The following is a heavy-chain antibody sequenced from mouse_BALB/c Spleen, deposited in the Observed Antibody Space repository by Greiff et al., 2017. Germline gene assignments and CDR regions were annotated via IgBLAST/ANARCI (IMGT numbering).Heavy chain of an antibody. J-gene: IGHJ2*01. CDR2: IRLKSNNYAT. CDR3: TRTYGNYFYFDY. V-gene: IGHV6-6*02. CDR1: GFTFSNYW. Sequence: EVKLVESGGGLVQPGGSMKLSCVASGFTFSNYWMNWVRQSPEKGLEWVAEIRLKSNNYATHYAESVKGRFTISRDDSKSSVYLQMNNLRAEDTGIYYCTRTYGNYFYFDYWGQGTTLTVSS. D-gene: IGHD2-1*01.